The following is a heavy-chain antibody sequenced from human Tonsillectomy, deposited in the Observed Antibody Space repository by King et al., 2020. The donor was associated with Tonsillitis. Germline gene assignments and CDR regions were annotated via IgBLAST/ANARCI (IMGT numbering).Heavy chain of an antibody. CDR3: ASLGGRWDYIPSNWFDP. Sequence: VQLVESGGGVVQPGTSLRLSCAASGITFSNYGMHWVRQAPGKGLEWVAVISYDESNKDYADSVKGRFTISRDNSKNTLYLQMDSLRVEDTAVYYCASLGGRWDYIPSNWFDPWGQGTLVTVSS. CDR1: GITFSNYG. J-gene: IGHJ5*02. D-gene: IGHD4-11*01. V-gene: IGHV3-30*03. CDR2: ISYDESNK.